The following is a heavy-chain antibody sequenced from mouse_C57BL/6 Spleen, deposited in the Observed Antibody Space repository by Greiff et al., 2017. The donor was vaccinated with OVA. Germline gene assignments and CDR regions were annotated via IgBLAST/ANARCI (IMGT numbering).Heavy chain of an antibody. CDR3: ARGGLRRREYYFDY. Sequence: EVQVVESGPGLVKPSQSLSLTCSVTGYSITSGYYWNWLRQFPGNKLEWMGYISYDGSNNYNPSLKNRISITRDTSKNQFFLKLNSVTTEDTATYYCARGGLRRREYYFDYWGQGTTLTVSS. J-gene: IGHJ2*01. CDR2: ISYDGSN. D-gene: IGHD2-2*01. CDR1: GYSITSGYY. V-gene: IGHV3-6*01.